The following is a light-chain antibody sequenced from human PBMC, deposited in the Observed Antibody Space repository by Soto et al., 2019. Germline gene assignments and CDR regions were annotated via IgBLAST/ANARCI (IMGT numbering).Light chain of an antibody. Sequence: QSVLPQPPSASGTPGQRVTISCSTSNSRSGSNYVYWYQQLPGTAPKLLIYRNDQRPSVVPDRFSGSKSGTSASLAISGLRSEDEADYYCAKWDDSLRVYVFGTGHQLTVL. CDR2: RND. V-gene: IGLV1-47*01. J-gene: IGLJ1*01. CDR1: NSRSGSNY. CDR3: AKWDDSLRVYV.